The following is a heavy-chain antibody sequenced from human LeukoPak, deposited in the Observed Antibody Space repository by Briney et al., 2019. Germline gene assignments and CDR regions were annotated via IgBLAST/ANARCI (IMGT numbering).Heavy chain of an antibody. V-gene: IGHV1-69*13. CDR1: GGTFSSYA. D-gene: IGHD2-2*01. J-gene: IGHJ4*02. Sequence: SVKVSCKASGGTFSSYAISWVRQAPGQGLEWMGGIIPIFGTANYAQKFQGSVTITADESTSTAYMELSSLRSEDTAVYYCARRVSYCSSTSCYFDYWGQGTLVTVSS. CDR3: ARRVSYCSSTSCYFDY. CDR2: IIPIFGTA.